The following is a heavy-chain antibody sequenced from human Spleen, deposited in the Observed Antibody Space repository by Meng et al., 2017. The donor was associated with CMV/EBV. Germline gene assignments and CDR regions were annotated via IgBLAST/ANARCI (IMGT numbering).Heavy chain of an antibody. V-gene: IGHV3-48*04. J-gene: IGHJ4*02. D-gene: IGHD6-13*01. CDR1: GFTFSSYS. CDR3: AREGIAAAGAEFDY. CDR2: ISSSSSTI. Sequence: GESLKISCAASGFTFSSYSMNWVRQAPGKGLEWVSYISSSSSTIYYADSVKGRFTISRDNAKNSLYLQMNSLRAEDTAVYYCAREGIAAAGAEFDYWGQGTLVTVSS.